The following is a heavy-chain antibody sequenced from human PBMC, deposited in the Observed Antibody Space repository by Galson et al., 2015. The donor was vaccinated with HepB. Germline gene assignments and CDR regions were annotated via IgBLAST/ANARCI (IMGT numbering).Heavy chain of an antibody. J-gene: IGHJ6*02. CDR1: GFTLSSYG. Sequence: SLRLSCAASGFTLSSYGMHWVRQAPGKGLEWVAVISYDGSNKYYADSVKGRFTISRDNSKNTLYLQMNSLRAEDTAVYYCANGIYGDYYYGMDVWGQGTTVTVSS. CDR3: ANGIYGDYYYGMDV. V-gene: IGHV3-30*18. CDR2: ISYDGSNK. D-gene: IGHD4-17*01.